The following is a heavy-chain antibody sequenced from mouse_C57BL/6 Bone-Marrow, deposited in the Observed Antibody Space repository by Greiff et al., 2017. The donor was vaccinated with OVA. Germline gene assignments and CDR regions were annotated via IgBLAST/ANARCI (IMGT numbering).Heavy chain of an antibody. CDR2: IDPETGGT. CDR1: GYTFTDYE. J-gene: IGHJ2*01. Sequence: QVHVKQSGAELVRPGASVTLSCKASGYTFTDYEMHWVKQTPVHGLEWIGAIDPETGGTAYNQKFKGKAILTADKSSSTAYMELRSLTSEDSAVYYGTKGVELTFDYWGQGTTLTVSS. D-gene: IGHD4-1*01. V-gene: IGHV1-15*01. CDR3: TKGVELTFDY.